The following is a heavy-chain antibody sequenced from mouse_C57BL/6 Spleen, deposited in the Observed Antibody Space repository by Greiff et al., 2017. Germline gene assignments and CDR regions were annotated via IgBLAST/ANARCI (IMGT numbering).Heavy chain of an antibody. J-gene: IGHJ1*03. CDR1: GFTFSDYG. D-gene: IGHD2-4*01. CDR2: ISSGSSTI. CDR3: ARPRDYGGGWYFDV. Sequence: EVHLVESGGGLVKPGGSLKLSCAASGFTFSDYGMHWVRQAPGKGLEWVAYISSGSSTIYYADTVKGRFTISRDNAKNTLFLQMTSLRSEDTAMYYCARPRDYGGGWYFDVWGTGTTVTVSS. V-gene: IGHV5-17*01.